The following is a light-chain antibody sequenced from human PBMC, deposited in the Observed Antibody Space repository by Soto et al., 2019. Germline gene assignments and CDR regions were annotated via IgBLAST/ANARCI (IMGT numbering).Light chain of an antibody. V-gene: IGLV2-11*01. CDR3: CSYTNSAYV. Sequence: QSALTQPRSVSGSPGQSVTISCTGTSSDVGAYNYVSWYQQHPAKAPNLMIYDVSKRPSGVPDRFSGSKSGNTASLTISGLQAEDEGDYYCCSYTNSAYVFGTGTKLNVL. CDR2: DVS. CDR1: SSDVGAYNY. J-gene: IGLJ1*01.